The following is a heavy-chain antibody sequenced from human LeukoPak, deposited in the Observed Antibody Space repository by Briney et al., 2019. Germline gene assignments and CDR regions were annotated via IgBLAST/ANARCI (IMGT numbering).Heavy chain of an antibody. CDR2: IYYSGST. V-gene: IGHV4-30-4*08. CDR1: GGSISSGGYY. D-gene: IGHD4-23*01. J-gene: IGHJ4*02. Sequence: SQTLSLTCSVSGGSISSGGYYWSWIRQPPGKGLEWIGYIYYSGSTYYNPSLKSRVTISVDTSKNQFSLKLSSVTAADTAVYYCGTDESTVVTLRGVIIWGRGTRVTVSS. CDR3: GTDESTVVTLRGVII.